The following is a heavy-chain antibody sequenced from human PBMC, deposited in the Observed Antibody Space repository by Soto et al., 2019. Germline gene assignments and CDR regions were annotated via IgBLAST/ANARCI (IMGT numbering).Heavy chain of an antibody. D-gene: IGHD1-1*01. CDR3: AGGRYGDY. CDR2: ISAHNGNT. V-gene: IGHV1-18*01. Sequence: QVHLVQSGAEVKKPGASVKVSCKGSGYAFTTYGITWVRQAPGQGLEWMGWISAHNGNTNYARKLPCIVTVTRDTSTSTAYMELRSLRSDDTAVYYCAGGRYGDYWGQGALVTVSS. J-gene: IGHJ4*02. CDR1: GYAFTTYG.